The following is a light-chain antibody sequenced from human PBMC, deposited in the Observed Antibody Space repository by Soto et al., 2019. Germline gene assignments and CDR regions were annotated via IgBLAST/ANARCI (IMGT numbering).Light chain of an antibody. J-gene: IGKJ4*01. V-gene: IGKV1-33*01. CDR2: DAS. CDR3: QQYYNLPLT. Sequence: DIQMPQSPSSLSASVGDRVTITCQARQDISNYLNWYQQKPGKAPKLLIYDASNLETGVPSRFSGSGSGTDFTFTISSPQPEDIATYYCQQYYNLPLTFGGGTQVEIK. CDR1: QDISNY.